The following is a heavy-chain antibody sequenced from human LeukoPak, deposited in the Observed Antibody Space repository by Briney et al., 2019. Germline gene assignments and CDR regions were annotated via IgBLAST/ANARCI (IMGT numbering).Heavy chain of an antibody. CDR1: GGSISSSNW. D-gene: IGHD3-10*01. V-gene: IGHV4-4*02. J-gene: IGHJ4*02. Sequence: PSETLSLTCAVSGGSISSSNWWSWVRQPPGKGLEWIGEIYHSGSTNYNPSLKSRVTISVDKSKNQFSLKLSSVTAADTAVYYCARGRYYGSGENYFDYWGQGTLVTVSS. CDR2: IYHSGST. CDR3: ARGRYYGSGENYFDY.